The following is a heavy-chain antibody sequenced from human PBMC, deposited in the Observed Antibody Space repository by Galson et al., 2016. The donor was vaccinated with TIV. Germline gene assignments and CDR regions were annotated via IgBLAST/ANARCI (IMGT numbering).Heavy chain of an antibody. CDR3: ARALGYAEDI. J-gene: IGHJ4*02. Sequence: SLRLSCAASGFTFSSYTFHWVRQTPGKGLEWVAIISHDGNNKDVADSVQGRFTISRDNAKNSLYLQMNSLRVEDTAVYFCARALGYAEDIWGQGTLVTVSS. CDR2: ISHDGNNK. V-gene: IGHV3-30-3*01. CDR1: GFTFSSYT. D-gene: IGHD5-12*01.